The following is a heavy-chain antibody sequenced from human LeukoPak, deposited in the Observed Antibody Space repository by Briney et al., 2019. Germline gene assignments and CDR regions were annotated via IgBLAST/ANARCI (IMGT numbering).Heavy chain of an antibody. J-gene: IGHJ6*02. V-gene: IGHV1-69*01. CDR2: IIPIFGTA. CDR3: ARAGGYALDV. CDR1: GGTFSSYA. D-gene: IGHD2-2*01. Sequence: ASVKVSCKASGGTFSSYAISWVRQAPGQGLEWMGGIIPIFGTANYAQKFQGRVTVTADESTSTAYMELSSLRSEDTAVYYCARAGGYALDVWGQGTTVTVSS.